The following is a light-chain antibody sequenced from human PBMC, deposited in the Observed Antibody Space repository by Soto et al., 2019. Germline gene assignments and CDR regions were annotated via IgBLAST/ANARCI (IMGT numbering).Light chain of an antibody. CDR3: QHYGGSPPIT. V-gene: IGKV3-20*01. CDR1: QIVSTTY. CDR2: DAS. Sequence: DIVLTQSPGTLSLSPGERATLSCMTSQIVSTTYLAWYQQKPGRAPRLLIYDASTRATGIPDRFSGSWSGTDFTLTISRLEPEDFAVYYCQHYGGSPPITFGQGTRLEIK. J-gene: IGKJ5*01.